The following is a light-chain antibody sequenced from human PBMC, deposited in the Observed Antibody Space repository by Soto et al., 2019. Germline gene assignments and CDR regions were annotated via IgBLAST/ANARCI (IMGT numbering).Light chain of an antibody. CDR1: QSISSF. Sequence: DIQMTQSPSSLSASVGDRVTITCRASQSISSFLNWYQQKPGKAPKLVIYTASSLQSGVPSRFSGTGSGTDFTLTIHSLQPDDFATYYCQQSYSAPLTFGGGAKVVI. CDR2: TAS. V-gene: IGKV1-39*01. J-gene: IGKJ4*01. CDR3: QQSYSAPLT.